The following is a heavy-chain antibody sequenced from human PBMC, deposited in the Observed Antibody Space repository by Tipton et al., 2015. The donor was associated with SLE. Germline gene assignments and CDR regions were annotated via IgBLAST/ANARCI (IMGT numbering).Heavy chain of an antibody. Sequence: GLVKPSETLSLNCTVSGGSINSHYWNWIRQPPGKGLEWIGYIYYAGSTNYNPSLKSRVTILVDRSKNQFSLTVNSVTAADTAIYYCARRGLLVVPTWGQGTLVTVSS. V-gene: IGHV4-59*11. CDR2: IYYAGST. D-gene: IGHD2-2*01. J-gene: IGHJ5*02. CDR1: GGSINSHY. CDR3: ARRGLLVVPT.